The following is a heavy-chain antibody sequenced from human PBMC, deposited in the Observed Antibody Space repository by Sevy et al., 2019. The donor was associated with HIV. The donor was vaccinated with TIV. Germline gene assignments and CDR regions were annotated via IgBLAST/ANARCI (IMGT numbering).Heavy chain of an antibody. CDR1: GYSFTSYW. CDR3: AGSDRYSSGWYVNYYYDMDV. CDR2: VDPSDPYT. V-gene: IGHV5-10-1*01. D-gene: IGHD6-19*01. Sequence: GESLKIPRKGSGYSFTSYWISWVRQMPGKGLEWMGRVDPSDPYTNYSPSFQGHVTISAEKSISTAYLQWSSLKATDTGMEYCAGSDRYSSGWYVNYYYDMDVWGKGTTVTVSS. J-gene: IGHJ6*03.